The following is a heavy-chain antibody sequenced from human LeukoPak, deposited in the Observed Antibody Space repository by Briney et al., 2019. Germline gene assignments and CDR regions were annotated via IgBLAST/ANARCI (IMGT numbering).Heavy chain of an antibody. D-gene: IGHD3-22*01. CDR3: ARGVSTYYYDSSGYLGY. V-gene: IGHV4-34*01. Sequence: PSETLSLTCVVYGGSFSGYYWSWIRQPPGKGLEWIGEINHSGSTNYNPSLKSRVTISVDTSKNQFSLKLSSVTAADTAVYYCARGVSTYYYDSSGYLGYWGQGTLVTVSS. CDR1: GGSFSGYY. CDR2: INHSGST. J-gene: IGHJ4*02.